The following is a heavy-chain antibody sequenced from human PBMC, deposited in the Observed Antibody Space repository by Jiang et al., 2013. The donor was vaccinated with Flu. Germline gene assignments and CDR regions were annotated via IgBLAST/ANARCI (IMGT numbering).Heavy chain of an antibody. Sequence: EWMGWINTNTGNPTYAQGFTGRFVFSLDTSVSTAYLQISSLKAEDTAVYYCARDLSSIAARENYYYYYGMDVWGQGTTVTVSS. D-gene: IGHD6-6*01. CDR3: ARDLSSIAARENYYYYYGMDV. V-gene: IGHV7-4-1*02. J-gene: IGHJ6*02. CDR2: INTNTGNP.